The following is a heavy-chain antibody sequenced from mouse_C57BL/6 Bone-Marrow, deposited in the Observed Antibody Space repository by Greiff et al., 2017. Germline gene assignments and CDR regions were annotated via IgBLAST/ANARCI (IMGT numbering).Heavy chain of an antibody. J-gene: IGHJ1*03. CDR2: ILPGSGST. CDR3: ARSGPSYYGRTYWYFDV. D-gene: IGHD1-1*01. CDR1: GYTFTGYW. V-gene: IGHV1-9*01. Sequence: QVQLQQSGAELMKPGASVKLSCKATGYTFTGYWIEWVKQRPGHGLEWIGEILPGSGSTNYNEKFKGKATFTADTSSNTAYMQLSSLTTEDSAIYYWARSGPSYYGRTYWYFDVWGTGTTVTVSS.